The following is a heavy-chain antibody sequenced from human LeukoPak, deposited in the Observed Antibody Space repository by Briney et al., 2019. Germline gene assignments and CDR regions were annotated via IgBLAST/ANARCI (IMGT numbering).Heavy chain of an antibody. CDR3: ARHKFMGATTAPFDY. CDR1: GSNFTNYW. D-gene: IGHD1-26*01. CDR2: IYPGDSDT. J-gene: IGHJ4*02. V-gene: IGHV5-51*01. Sequence: GASLQISCKGSGSNFTNYWIGWVRQMPGKGLEWMGIIYPGDSDTRYSPSFKGQITVSADKSISTTYLQWSSLKASDTAMYYCARHKFMGATTAPFDYWGQGTLVTVSS.